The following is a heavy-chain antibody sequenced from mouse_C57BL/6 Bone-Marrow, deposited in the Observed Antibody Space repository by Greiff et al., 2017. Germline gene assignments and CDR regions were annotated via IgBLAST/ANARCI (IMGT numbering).Heavy chain of an antibody. Sequence: VKLVESGPELVKPGASVKISCKASGYAFSSSWMNWVKQRPGKGLEWIGRIYPGDGDTNYNGKFKGKATLTADKSSSTAYMQLSSLTSEDSAVYFCARNQRDAMDYWGQGTSVTVSS. V-gene: IGHV1-82*01. CDR1: GYAFSSSW. J-gene: IGHJ4*01. CDR3: ARNQRDAMDY. CDR2: IYPGDGDT.